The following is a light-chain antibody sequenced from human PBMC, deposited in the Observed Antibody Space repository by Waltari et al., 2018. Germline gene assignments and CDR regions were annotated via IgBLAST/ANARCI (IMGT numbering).Light chain of an antibody. CDR1: SGDVGAHNY. J-gene: IGLJ2*01. CDR2: DVS. Sequence: QSVLTQSASVSASPGQSITISCTGTSGDVGAHNYVSWYQQHPGKAPQLIIYDVSKRPSGVANRISASKSGHTASLTISGLQAEDEAHYYCNSYTSSTNVVFGGGTKLTVL. V-gene: IGLV2-14*03. CDR3: NSYTSSTNVV.